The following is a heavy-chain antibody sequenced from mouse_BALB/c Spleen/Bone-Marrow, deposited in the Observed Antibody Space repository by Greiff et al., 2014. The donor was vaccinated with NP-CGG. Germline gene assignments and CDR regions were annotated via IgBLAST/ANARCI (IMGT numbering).Heavy chain of an antibody. CDR1: GYTFTDYT. J-gene: IGHJ2*01. CDR2: VNPRSGYA. V-gene: IGHV1-4*01. Sequence: VQLQQSGAELASPGASVKMSCKASGYTFTDYTIQWVKQRPGQGLEWIGYVNPRSGYANYNQKFKDKATLTADKSSSTAFMQLSSPTSEDSAVYYCARPKGFALDYWGQGTALTVSS. CDR3: ARPKGFALDY.